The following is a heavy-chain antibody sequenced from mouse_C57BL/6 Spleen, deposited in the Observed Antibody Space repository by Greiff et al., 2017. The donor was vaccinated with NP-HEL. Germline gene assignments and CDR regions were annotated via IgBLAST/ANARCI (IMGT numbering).Heavy chain of an antibody. CDR2: ISYDGSN. J-gene: IGHJ4*01. CDR1: GYSITSGYY. D-gene: IGHD2-4*01. V-gene: IGHV3-6*01. CDR3: AREGNDYDRVYAMDY. Sequence: EVKLMESGPGLVKPSQSLSLTCSVTGYSITSGYYWNWIRQFPGNKLEWMGYISYDGSNNYNPSLKNRISITRDTSKNQFFLKLNSVTTEDTATYYCAREGNDYDRVYAMDYWGQGTSVTVSS.